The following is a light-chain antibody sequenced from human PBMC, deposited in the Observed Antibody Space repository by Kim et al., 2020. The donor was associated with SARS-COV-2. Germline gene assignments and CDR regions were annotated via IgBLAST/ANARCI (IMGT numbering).Light chain of an antibody. Sequence: QSALTQPASVSGSPGQSLTISCTGTSSDVGGYNCVSWYQQHPGKAPKLMIYDVSNRPSGVSNRFSGSKSGNTASLTISGLQAEDEADYYCSSYTSSSTLVLFGGGTQLTVL. CDR2: DVS. CDR3: SSYTSSSTLVL. J-gene: IGLJ2*01. CDR1: SSDVGGYNC. V-gene: IGLV2-14*03.